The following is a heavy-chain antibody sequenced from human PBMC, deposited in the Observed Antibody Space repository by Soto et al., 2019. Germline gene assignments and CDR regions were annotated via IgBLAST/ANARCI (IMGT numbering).Heavy chain of an antibody. Sequence: EVQLLESGGGLVQPGGSLRLSCAASGFTFSSYAMTWVRQAPGKGLEWVSALSGRGVSTYYADSVKGRFTISRDNSKNTLYLQMNSLTADDTAVYYCPKGGGAKDFYDTSGYYLYYYYAMDVWGQGTTVTVSS. V-gene: IGHV3-23*01. CDR2: LSGRGVST. CDR3: PKGGGAKDFYDTSGYYLYYYYAMDV. D-gene: IGHD3-22*01. J-gene: IGHJ6*02. CDR1: GFTFSSYA.